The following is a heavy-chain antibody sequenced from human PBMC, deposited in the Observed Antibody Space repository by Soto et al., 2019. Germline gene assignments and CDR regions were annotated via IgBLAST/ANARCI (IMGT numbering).Heavy chain of an antibody. CDR2: INPSDAAT. D-gene: IGHD3-16*01. CDR3: AREGGD. J-gene: IGHJ4*02. Sequence: QVQLVQSGAEVKEPGASVQVSCKASGYTFTDYRMDWVRQAPGQGLEWMGRINPSDAATSYTQQLQGRVTMTRDTSTNTVYMELSSLTSVETAVYYCAREGGDRGQGTLVSVSS. CDR1: GYTFTDYR. V-gene: IGHV1-46*01.